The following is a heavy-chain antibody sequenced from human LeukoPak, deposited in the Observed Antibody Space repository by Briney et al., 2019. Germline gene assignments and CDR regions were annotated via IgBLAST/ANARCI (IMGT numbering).Heavy chain of an antibody. Sequence: ASVKVSCKASRYTFTSYDINWVREAAGQGLEWMGWMNPDTGRTGFAQKFQGRLTMTRDTSISTAYMELSSLRSEDTAVYYCARLSQTPDYYSNGGYYYLGYWGQGTPVTVSS. J-gene: IGHJ4*02. V-gene: IGHV1-8*01. CDR3: ARLSQTPDYYSNGGYYYLGY. D-gene: IGHD3-22*01. CDR1: RYTFTSYD. CDR2: MNPDTGRT.